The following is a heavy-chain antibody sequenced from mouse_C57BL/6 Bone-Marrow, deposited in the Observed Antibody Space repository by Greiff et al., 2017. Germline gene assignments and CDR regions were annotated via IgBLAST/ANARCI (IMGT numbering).Heavy chain of an antibody. CDR3: ARHGSSLFDY. Sequence: VQLQQPGAELVRPGTSVKLSCKASGYTFTSYWMHWVKQRPGQGLEWIGVIDPSDSYTNYNPKFKGKATLTVDTSSSTAYMQLSSRTSEDSAVYYCARHGSSLFDYWGQGTTLTVSS. D-gene: IGHD1-1*01. CDR2: IDPSDSYT. V-gene: IGHV1-59*01. CDR1: GYTFTSYW. J-gene: IGHJ2*01.